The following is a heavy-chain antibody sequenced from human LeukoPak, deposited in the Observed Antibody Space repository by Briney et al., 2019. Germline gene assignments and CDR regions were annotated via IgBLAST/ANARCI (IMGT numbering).Heavy chain of an antibody. J-gene: IGHJ3*02. CDR1: GFTFSDYY. CDR2: ISSGNTI. CDR3: VRVGRSIAAAGFGAFDI. D-gene: IGHD6-13*01. Sequence: GGSLRLSCAASGFTFSDYYMSWIRQAPGKGLEWVSYISSGNTIYYGDSVKGRFTISRDNAKNSLYLQMNSLRVEDTAVYYCVRVGRSIAAAGFGAFDIWGQGIMVTISS. V-gene: IGHV3-11*01.